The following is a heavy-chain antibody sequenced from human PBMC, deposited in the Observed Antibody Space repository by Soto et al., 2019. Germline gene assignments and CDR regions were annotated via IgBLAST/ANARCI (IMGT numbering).Heavy chain of an antibody. CDR2: ISGSGTTI. V-gene: IGHV3-48*02. Sequence: VGSLRLSCAASGFTFSTCGMNWVRQAPGKGLEWVSYISGSGTTIYYADSVKGRFTISRDNAKDSLYLQMDSLRDEDTAVYFCARCSRNACYSYGVDVWGQGATVTVSS. CDR1: GFTFSTCG. D-gene: IGHD2-2*01. J-gene: IGHJ6*02. CDR3: ARCSRNACYSYGVDV.